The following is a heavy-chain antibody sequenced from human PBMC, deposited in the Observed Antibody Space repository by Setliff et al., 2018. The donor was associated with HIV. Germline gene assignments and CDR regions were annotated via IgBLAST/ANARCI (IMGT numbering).Heavy chain of an antibody. J-gene: IGHJ3*02. CDR3: AREGTYSGTYWVRGVASFDI. D-gene: IGHD1-26*01. V-gene: IGHV4-34*01. CDR2: VSHTGST. Sequence: SETLSLTCAVYGGSLSGYYWRWIRQPPGKGLEWIGDVSHTGSTNYNPSPKSRITISADTPKNQFSLKLSSVTAADTAVYYCAREGTYSGTYWVRGVASFDIWGQGTMVTVSS. CDR1: GGSLSGYY.